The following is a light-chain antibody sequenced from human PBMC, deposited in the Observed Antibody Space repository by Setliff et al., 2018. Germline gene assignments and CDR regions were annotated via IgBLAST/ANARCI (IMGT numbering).Light chain of an antibody. CDR2: RNN. V-gene: IGLV1-44*01. CDR3: AAWDDSLNGYV. J-gene: IGLJ1*01. CDR1: SSNVGSNT. Sequence: VLTQPPSASGTPGQRVTISCSGSSSNVGSNTVNWYQQLPGTAPKLLIYRNNQRPSGVPDRFSGSKSGTSASLAISGLQSEDEADYYCAAWDDSLNGYVFGTGTKVTVL.